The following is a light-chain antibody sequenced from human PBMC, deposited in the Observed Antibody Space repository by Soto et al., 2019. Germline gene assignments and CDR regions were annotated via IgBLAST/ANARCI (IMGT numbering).Light chain of an antibody. J-gene: IGLJ1*01. CDR2: EVV. V-gene: IGLV2-8*01. CDR3: AAWDESRNGPAYV. CDR1: KSDIGVYDF. Sequence: QSVLTQPPSASGSPGQSVTISCTGTKSDIGVYDFVSWYQQHPGKAPRLIIYEVVQRPSGVPDRFSGSRSGTSASLAISGLQSEDEADYYCAAWDESRNGPAYVFGTGTKVTVL.